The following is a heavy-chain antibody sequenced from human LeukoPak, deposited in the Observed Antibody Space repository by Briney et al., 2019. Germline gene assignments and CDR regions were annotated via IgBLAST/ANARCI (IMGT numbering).Heavy chain of an antibody. Sequence: GASVKLSCKASGGTFSNYAINWVRQAPGQGLEWLGGIIPIYGTTNYGQTFQGRVTITADESTTTAYMELSSLGSEDTALYYCATPHKYYDVWRGYCPFDNWGQGTLVTVSS. CDR3: ATPHKYYDVWRGYCPFDN. D-gene: IGHD3-3*01. V-gene: IGHV1-69*13. CDR1: GGTFSNYA. CDR2: IIPIYGTT. J-gene: IGHJ4*02.